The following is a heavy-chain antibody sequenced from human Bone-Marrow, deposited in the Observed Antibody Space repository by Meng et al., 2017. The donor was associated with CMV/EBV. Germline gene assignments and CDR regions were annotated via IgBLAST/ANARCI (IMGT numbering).Heavy chain of an antibody. D-gene: IGHD3-22*01. J-gene: IGHJ5*02. Sequence: WGTLSLTCTVSSYSISSGYYWGWIRQPPGKGLEWIGSIYHSGSTYYNPSLKSRVTISVDTSKNQFSLKLSSVTAADTAVYYCARTGVVVIQGWFDPWGQGTLVTVSS. CDR2: IYHSGST. V-gene: IGHV4-38-2*02. CDR3: ARTGVVVIQGWFDP. CDR1: SYSISSGYY.